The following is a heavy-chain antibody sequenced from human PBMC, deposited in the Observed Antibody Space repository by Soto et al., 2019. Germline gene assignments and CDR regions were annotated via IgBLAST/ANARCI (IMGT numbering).Heavy chain of an antibody. Sequence: QVQLVESGGGLVKPGGSLRLSCAASGFTFSDYYMHWVRQAPGQGLEWMGWINPNSGGTNYAQKFQGRVTMTRDTSISTAYMELSRLRSDDTAVYYCARDAPFNYPLDYWGQGTLVTVSS. CDR1: GFTFSDYY. V-gene: IGHV1-2*02. J-gene: IGHJ4*02. D-gene: IGHD4-4*01. CDR3: ARDAPFNYPLDY. CDR2: INPNSGGT.